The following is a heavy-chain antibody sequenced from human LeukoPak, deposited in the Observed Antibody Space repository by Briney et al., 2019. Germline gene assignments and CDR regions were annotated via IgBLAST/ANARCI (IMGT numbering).Heavy chain of an antibody. Sequence: PGGSLRLSCTRSGFSFSSYQMNCVRQAPGRGVEWVSYISDDDTTIYYADSVKSRFTSSKVDAKSSLYLEMKRLRAEETAIYYCARGHGTSWFPFDSWGHGTLVTVSS. CDR1: GFSFSSYQ. J-gene: IGHJ4*01. D-gene: IGHD2-2*01. V-gene: IGHV3-48*03. CDR2: ISDDDTTI. CDR3: ARGHGTSWFPFDS.